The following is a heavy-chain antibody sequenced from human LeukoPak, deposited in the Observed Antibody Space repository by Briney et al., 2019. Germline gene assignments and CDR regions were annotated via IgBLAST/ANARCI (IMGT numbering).Heavy chain of an antibody. CDR2: IYYSGST. CDR1: GGSISGYY. Sequence: PSETLSLTCTVSGGSISGYYWSWIRQPPGKGLEWIGYIYYSGSTNYNPSLKSRVSISVDRSKNQFSLKLSSVTAEDTAVYYCARASDYDSSAYYYFDYWGQGTLVTVSS. V-gene: IGHV4-59*12. CDR3: ARASDYDSSAYYYFDY. J-gene: IGHJ4*02. D-gene: IGHD3-22*01.